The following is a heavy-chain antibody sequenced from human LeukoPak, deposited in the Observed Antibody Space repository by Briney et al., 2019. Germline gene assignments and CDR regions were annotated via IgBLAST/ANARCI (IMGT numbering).Heavy chain of an antibody. Sequence: GGSLRLSCAASGFTASDPYMSWVRQAPGKGLEWVSVIYSGGNTYYADSVKGRFTISRDNSKNTLYLQLNTLRAEYTAVYSCATSRSSWYYYFDYWGQGTLVTVSS. CDR2: IYSGGNT. CDR3: ATSRSSWYYYFDY. V-gene: IGHV3-53*01. D-gene: IGHD6-13*01. CDR1: GFTASDPY. J-gene: IGHJ4*02.